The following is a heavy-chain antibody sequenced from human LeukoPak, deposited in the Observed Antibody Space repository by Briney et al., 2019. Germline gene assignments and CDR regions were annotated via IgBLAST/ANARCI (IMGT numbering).Heavy chain of an antibody. J-gene: IGHJ6*03. CDR2: ISSRSSYI. CDR3: ARDVPGEDYQLLFYYYMDV. CDR1: GFTFSTYN. D-gene: IGHD2-2*01. V-gene: IGHV3-21*06. Sequence: GGSLRLSCAASGFTFSTYNMNWVRQAPGKGLEWVSSISSRSSYIHYADSLKGRFTISRDNAKNSLYLQMNSLRAEDTAVYYCARDVPGEDYQLLFYYYMDVWGKGTTVTVSS.